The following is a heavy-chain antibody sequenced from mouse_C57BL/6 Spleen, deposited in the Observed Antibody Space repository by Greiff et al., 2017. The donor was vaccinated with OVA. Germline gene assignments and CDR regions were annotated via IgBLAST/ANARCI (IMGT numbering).Heavy chain of an antibody. CDR3: ARQRYYGSTYYFDY. D-gene: IGHD1-1*01. Sequence: VQLQQPGAELVRPGSSVKLSCKASGYTFTSYWMHWVKQRPIQGLEWIGNIDPSDSETHYNQKFKDKATLTVDKSSSTAYMQLSSLTSEDSAVYYCARQRYYGSTYYFDYWGQGTTLTVSS. V-gene: IGHV1-52*01. J-gene: IGHJ2*01. CDR2: IDPSDSET. CDR1: GYTFTSYW.